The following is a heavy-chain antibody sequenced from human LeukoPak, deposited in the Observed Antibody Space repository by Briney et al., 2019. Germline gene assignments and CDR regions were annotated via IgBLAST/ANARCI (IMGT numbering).Heavy chain of an antibody. Sequence: SGGSLRLSCAASGFTFSSYAMHWVRQAPGKGLGWVAVISYDGSNKYSADSVKGRFTISRDNSKNTLYLQMNSLSAEDTAVYYCARARSGWYLGQFDYWGQGTLVTVSS. J-gene: IGHJ4*02. CDR2: ISYDGSNK. CDR3: ARARSGWYLGQFDY. V-gene: IGHV3-30*04. D-gene: IGHD6-19*01. CDR1: GFTFSSYA.